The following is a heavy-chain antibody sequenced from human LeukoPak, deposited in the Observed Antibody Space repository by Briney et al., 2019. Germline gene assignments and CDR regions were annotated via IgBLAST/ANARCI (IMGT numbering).Heavy chain of an antibody. CDR1: GGSFSGYY. Sequence: SETLSLTCAVYGGSFSGYYWSWIRQPPGKGLEWIGEINHSGSTNYNPSLKSRVTISVDTSKNQLSLKLSSVTAADTAVYYCARGPRIAAAGLYYYYYYMDVWGKGTTVTVSS. D-gene: IGHD6-13*01. CDR2: INHSGST. V-gene: IGHV4-34*01. CDR3: ARGPRIAAAGLYYYYYYMDV. J-gene: IGHJ6*03.